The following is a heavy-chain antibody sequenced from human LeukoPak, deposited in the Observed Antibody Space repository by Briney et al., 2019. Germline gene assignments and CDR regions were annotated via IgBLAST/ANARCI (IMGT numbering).Heavy chain of an antibody. CDR3: ARVNYGGIDY. V-gene: IGHV3-30-3*01. CDR2: ISYDGSYK. J-gene: IGHJ4*02. D-gene: IGHD4-23*01. CDR1: GFTFSDYA. Sequence: GRSLRLSCAVSGFTFSDYAVHWVRQAPGKGLEWVAVISYDGSYKYYADSVKGRFTISRDNSKNTLYLQMNSLRAEDTAVYYCARVNYGGIDYWGQGTLVTVSS.